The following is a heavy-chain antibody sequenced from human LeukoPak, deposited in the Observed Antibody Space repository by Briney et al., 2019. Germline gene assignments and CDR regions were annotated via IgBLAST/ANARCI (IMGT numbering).Heavy chain of an antibody. CDR1: GGSFNGYY. J-gene: IGHJ4*02. V-gene: IGHV4-34*01. Sequence: PSETLSLTCAVYGGSFNGYYWSWIRQPPGKGLEWIGEINHSGSTNFNPSLKSRVTISVDTSKNQFSLKLSSVTAADTAVYYCARGRAYMVRGTYYFDYWGQGTLVTVSS. CDR3: ARGRAYMVRGTYYFDY. CDR2: INHSGST. D-gene: IGHD3-10*01.